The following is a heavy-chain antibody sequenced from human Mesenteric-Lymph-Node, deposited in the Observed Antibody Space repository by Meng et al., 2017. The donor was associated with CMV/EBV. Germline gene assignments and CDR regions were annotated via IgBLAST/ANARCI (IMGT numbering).Heavy chain of an antibody. CDR3: ARARLELLYLPIYFDY. D-gene: IGHD1-7*01. CDR1: GYTFTSYG. Sequence: ASVKVSCKASGYTFTSYGISWVRQAPGQGLEWMGWISAYNGNTDYAQRLQGRVTMTTETSTSTAYMELRSLRSDDTAVYYCARARLELLYLPIYFDYWGQGTLVTVSS. J-gene: IGHJ4*02. CDR2: ISAYNGNT. V-gene: IGHV1-18*01.